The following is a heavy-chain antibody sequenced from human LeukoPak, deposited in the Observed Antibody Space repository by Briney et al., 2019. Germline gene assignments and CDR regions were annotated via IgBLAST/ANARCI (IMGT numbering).Heavy chain of an antibody. CDR1: GYAFSNYY. Sequence: ASVKVSCKTPGYAFSNYYMFWVRQAPGQGLEWMGWINPSNGGTNYAQKFQGRVTMTRDTSISIAYIELSSLRSDDTAVYHCARGRGKVVATYADYWGQGTLVTVSS. CDR2: INPSNGGT. J-gene: IGHJ4*02. CDR3: ARGRGKVVATYADY. V-gene: IGHV1-2*02. D-gene: IGHD1-26*01.